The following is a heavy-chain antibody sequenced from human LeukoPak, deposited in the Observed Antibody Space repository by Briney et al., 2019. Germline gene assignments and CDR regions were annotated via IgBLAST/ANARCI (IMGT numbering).Heavy chain of an antibody. CDR1: CVSISSGGYS. J-gene: IGHJ4*02. CDR3: ARAVGVVGTAIPTLFDY. Sequence: PSETLSLTCAVSCVSISSGGYSWSWIRQPPGKGLEWIGYIYHSGSTYYNPSLKSRVTISVDRSKNQVSLKLSSVTAADAAVYFCARAVGVVGTAIPTLFDYWGQGTLVTVSS. CDR2: IYHSGST. D-gene: IGHD2-21*02. V-gene: IGHV4-30-2*01.